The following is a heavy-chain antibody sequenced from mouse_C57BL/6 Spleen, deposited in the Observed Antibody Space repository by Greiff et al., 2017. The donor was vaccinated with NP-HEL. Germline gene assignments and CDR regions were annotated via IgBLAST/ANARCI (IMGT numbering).Heavy chain of an antibody. J-gene: IGHJ4*01. V-gene: IGHV1-55*01. Sequence: QVQLQQPGAELVKPGASVKMSCKASGYTFTSYWITWVKQRPGQGLEWIGDIYPGSGSTNYNEKFKSKATLTVDPSSSTAYMQLSSLTSEDSAVYYCARGILGNYVDYYAMDYWGQGTSVTVSS. D-gene: IGHD2-1*01. CDR2: IYPGSGST. CDR1: GYTFTSYW. CDR3: ARGILGNYVDYYAMDY.